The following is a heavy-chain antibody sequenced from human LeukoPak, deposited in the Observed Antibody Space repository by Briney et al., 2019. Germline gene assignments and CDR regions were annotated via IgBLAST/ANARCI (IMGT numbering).Heavy chain of an antibody. V-gene: IGHV3-23*01. D-gene: IGHD1-1*01. Sequence: GGSLRLSCAASGFTFSSYAMSWVRQAPGKGLEWVSAISGSGGSTYYADSVKGRFTISRDNSKNTLYLQMNSLRVEDTAIYYCAKANWVSNADAVWWGQGTLVTVSS. CDR2: ISGSGGST. CDR3: AKANWVSNADAVW. CDR1: GFTFSSYA. J-gene: IGHJ4*02.